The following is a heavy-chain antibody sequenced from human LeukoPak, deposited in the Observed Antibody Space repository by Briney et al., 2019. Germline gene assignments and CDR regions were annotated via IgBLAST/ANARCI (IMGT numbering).Heavy chain of an antibody. J-gene: IGHJ4*02. CDR1: GFTFSSYS. V-gene: IGHV3-21*01. Sequence: GGSLTLTCAASGFTFSSYSMNWVRQAPGKGLEGVAAISTTSGNIYYADSVKGRFTISRDNAKNSLYLQMNGLRDEDTALYYCARRAPAHDFDEWGGGPRVTVSS. CDR3: ARRAPAHDFDE. CDR2: ISTTSGNI.